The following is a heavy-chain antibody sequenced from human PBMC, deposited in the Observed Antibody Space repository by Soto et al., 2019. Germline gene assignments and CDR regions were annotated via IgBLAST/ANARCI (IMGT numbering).Heavy chain of an antibody. CDR3: ARSRDIAAAGSGGWYYYYGMDV. CDR2: INAGNGNT. D-gene: IGHD6-13*01. V-gene: IGHV1-3*01. Sequence: ASVKVSCKASGYTFTSYAMHWVRQAPGQRLEWMGWINAGNGNTKYSQKFQGRVTITRDTSASTAYMELSSLRSEDTAVYYCARSRDIAAAGSGGWYYYYGMDVWGQGTTVTVS. CDR1: GYTFTSYA. J-gene: IGHJ6*02.